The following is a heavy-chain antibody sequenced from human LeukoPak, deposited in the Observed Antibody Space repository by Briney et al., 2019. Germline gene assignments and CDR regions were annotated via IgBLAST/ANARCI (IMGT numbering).Heavy chain of an antibody. CDR2: INPNSGGT. Sequence: ASVKVSCKASGYTFTGYYMHWVRQAPGQGLEWMGWINPNSGGTNYAQKFQGRVTMTRDTSISTDYMELSRLRSDDTAVYYCARSLRGYSYGSWELGYWGQGTLVTVSS. CDR1: GYTFTGYY. CDR3: ARSLRGYSYGSWELGY. D-gene: IGHD5-18*01. J-gene: IGHJ4*02. V-gene: IGHV1-2*02.